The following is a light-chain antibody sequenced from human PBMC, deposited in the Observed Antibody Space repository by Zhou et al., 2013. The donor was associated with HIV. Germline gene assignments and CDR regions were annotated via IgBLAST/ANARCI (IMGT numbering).Light chain of an antibody. Sequence: AIQLTQSPSSLSASVGDRVTITCRASQGISSALAWYQQKPGKAPKLLIYDASRLESGVPSRFSGSGSGTEFTLTISSLQPEDFATYYCLQHNSYPRTFGQGTKVEIK. J-gene: IGKJ1*01. CDR2: DAS. CDR1: QGISSA. CDR3: LQHNSYPRT. V-gene: IGKV1-13*02.